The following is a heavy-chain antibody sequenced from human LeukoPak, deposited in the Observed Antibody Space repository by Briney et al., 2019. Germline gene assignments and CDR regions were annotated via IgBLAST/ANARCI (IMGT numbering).Heavy chain of an antibody. CDR3: ARVEGRNSCPDY. Sequence: GGSLRLSCAASGFIFSDYWMSWVRQAPGKRLEWVANIKEDGSEKYYIDSVKGRLTISRDNAKRSVFLQMNSLRVEDMAVYYCARVEGRNSCPDYWGQGTLVTVSS. CDR1: GFIFSDYW. CDR2: IKEDGSEK. V-gene: IGHV3-7*01. D-gene: IGHD2-2*01. J-gene: IGHJ4*02.